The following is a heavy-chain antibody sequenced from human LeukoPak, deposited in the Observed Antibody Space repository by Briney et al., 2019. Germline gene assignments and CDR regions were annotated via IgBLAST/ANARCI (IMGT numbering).Heavy chain of an antibody. CDR2: INSDGSST. Sequence: PGGSLRLSCAASGFTFSSYWMHWVRQAPGKGLVWVSRINSDGSSTSYADSVKGRFTISRDNAKNTLYPQMNSLRAEDTAVYYCARGNNRSRYSSSWYGGGQYYYYGMDVWGQGTTVTVSS. CDR1: GFTFSSYW. J-gene: IGHJ6*02. CDR3: ARGNNRSRYSSSWYGGGQYYYYGMDV. D-gene: IGHD6-13*01. V-gene: IGHV3-74*01.